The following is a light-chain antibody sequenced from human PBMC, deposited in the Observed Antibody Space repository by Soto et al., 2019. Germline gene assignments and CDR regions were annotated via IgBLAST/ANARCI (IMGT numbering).Light chain of an antibody. CDR3: LQHNTYPWT. Sequence: DIQMTQSPSAMSASVGDRVTITCRASQGISNSLAWLQQKPGKVPTRLIYAASSLQSGVPSRFSGSGSGTEFTLTISSLQPEDFASYYCLQHNTYPWTFGQGTEVEIK. J-gene: IGKJ1*01. CDR1: QGISNS. CDR2: AAS. V-gene: IGKV1-17*03.